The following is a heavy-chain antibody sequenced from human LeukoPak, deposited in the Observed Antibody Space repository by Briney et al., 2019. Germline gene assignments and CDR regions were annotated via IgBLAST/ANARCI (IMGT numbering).Heavy chain of an antibody. CDR3: AHRFFTYGSGSAFDF. CDR1: GFSLSTSGEG. CDR2: IYWDDEK. V-gene: IGHV2-5*02. Sequence: SGPTLVKPTQTLTLTCTLSGFSLSTSGEGVVWNRQPPGKALEWLALIYWDDEKRYSPSLKSRLTITKDTSKNQVVLTMTNMDPLDTATYYCAHRFFTYGSGSAFDFWGQGTLVSVSS. D-gene: IGHD3-10*01. J-gene: IGHJ4*02.